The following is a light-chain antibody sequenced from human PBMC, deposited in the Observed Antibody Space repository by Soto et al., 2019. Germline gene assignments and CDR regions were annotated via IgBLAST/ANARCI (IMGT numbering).Light chain of an antibody. CDR3: QHYNTALET. CDR2: AAS. CDR1: QGVANY. V-gene: IGKV1-27*01. J-gene: IGKJ1*01. Sequence: PMTQSPSSLSASIGARVTITCRARQGVANYLAWYQQRPGKVPRLLIYAASTLQSGVPSRFSGSRSGADFTLTISSLQPEDVATYYCQHYNTALETFGQGTRVEIK.